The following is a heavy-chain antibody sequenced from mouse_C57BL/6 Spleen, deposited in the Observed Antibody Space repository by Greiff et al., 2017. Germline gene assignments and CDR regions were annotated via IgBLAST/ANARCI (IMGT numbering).Heavy chain of an antibody. V-gene: IGHV1-78*01. CDR2: IYPRDGST. CDR3: ARLTGGYYEALDY. D-gene: IGHD2-3*01. CDR1: GYTFTDHS. J-gene: IGHJ4*01. Sequence: QVQLQQSDAELVKPGASVKISCKASGYTFTDHSIHWMKQRPEQGLEWIGYIYPRDGSTKYNEKFKGKATLTADKSSSTAYMQLNSLTSKDSAVDFCARLTGGYYEALDYWGQGTSVTVSA.